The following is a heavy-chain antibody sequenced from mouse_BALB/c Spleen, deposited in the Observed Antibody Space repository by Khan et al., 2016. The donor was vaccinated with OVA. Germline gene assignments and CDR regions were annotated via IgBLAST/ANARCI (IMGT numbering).Heavy chain of an antibody. CDR2: ISYSGNT. J-gene: IGHJ2*01. V-gene: IGHV3-2*02. D-gene: IGHD1-1*01. Sequence: EVQLVESGPGLVKPSQSLSLTCTVTGYSITTDYAWNWIRQFPGKKLEWMGFISYSGNTTYNPSLKSRISITRDTSKNQFFLQLKSVTTEDTARYYCARVYGGDFDYWGQGTTLTVSS. CDR3: ARVYGGDFDY. CDR1: GYSITTDYA.